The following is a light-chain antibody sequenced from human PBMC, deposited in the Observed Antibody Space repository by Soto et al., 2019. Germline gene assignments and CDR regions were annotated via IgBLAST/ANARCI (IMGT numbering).Light chain of an antibody. J-gene: IGKJ1*01. CDR1: QSLADNF. CDR3: QQYNGAPLT. V-gene: IGKV3-20*01. Sequence: EIVLTQSPATLSLSPGERATLSCRASQSLADNFLAWYQQRPGQAPRLVISGASSRTSGIPDRFSASGSGTDFTLTLSRLEPEDFAVYYCQQYNGAPLTFGQGTKVEIK. CDR2: GAS.